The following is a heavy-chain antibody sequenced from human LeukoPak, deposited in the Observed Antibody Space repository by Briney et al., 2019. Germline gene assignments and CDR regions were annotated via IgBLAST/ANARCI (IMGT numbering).Heavy chain of an antibody. CDR1: GFTFSSYE. CDR2: ISSSGSTI. J-gene: IGHJ6*04. D-gene: IGHD3-10*02. V-gene: IGHV3-48*03. CDR3: AELGITMIGGV. Sequence: GGSLRLSCAASGFTFSSYEMNWVRQAPGKGLEWASYISSSGSTIYYADPVKGRFTISRDNAKNSLYLQMNSLRAEDTAVYYCAELGITMIGGVWGKGTTVTISS.